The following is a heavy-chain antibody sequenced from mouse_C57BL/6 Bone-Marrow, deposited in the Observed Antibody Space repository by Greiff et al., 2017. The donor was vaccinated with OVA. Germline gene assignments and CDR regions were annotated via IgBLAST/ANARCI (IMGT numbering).Heavy chain of an antibody. D-gene: IGHD1-1*02. Sequence: QVQLQQPGAELVKPGASVKLSCKASGYTFTSYWMQWVKQRPGQGLEWIGEIDPSDSYTNYNQKFKGKATLTVATSSSTAYMQLSSLTSEDSAVYYCARRGGDYGYWGQGTTLTVSS. J-gene: IGHJ2*01. CDR2: IDPSDSYT. V-gene: IGHV1-50*01. CDR3: ARRGGDYGY. CDR1: GYTFTSYW.